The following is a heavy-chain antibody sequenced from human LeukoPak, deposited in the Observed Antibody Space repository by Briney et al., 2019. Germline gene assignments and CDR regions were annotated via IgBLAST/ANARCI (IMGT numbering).Heavy chain of an antibody. J-gene: IGHJ4*02. Sequence: GGSLRLSCAASGFTVSSNYMSWVRQAPGKGLEWVSGINWNGGSTGYADSVKGRFTISRDNAKNSLYLQMNSLRAEDTALYYCARERSGSGSYYDYWGQGTLVTVSS. D-gene: IGHD3-10*01. CDR1: GFTVSSNY. CDR3: ARERSGSGSYYDY. V-gene: IGHV3-20*04. CDR2: INWNGGST.